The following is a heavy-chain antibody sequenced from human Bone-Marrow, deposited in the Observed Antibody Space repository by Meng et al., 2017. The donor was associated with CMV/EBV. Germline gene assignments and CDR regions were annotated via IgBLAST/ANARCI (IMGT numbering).Heavy chain of an antibody. CDR3: ARVPGSGSYPRRYYYYYGMDV. D-gene: IGHD3-10*01. Sequence: SETLSLTCTVSGGSISSYYWSWIRQPPGKGLEWIGEINHSGSTNYNPSLKSRVTISVDTSKNQFSLKLSSVTAADTAVYYCARVPGSGSYPRRYYYYYGMDVWGQGTTVTVSS. J-gene: IGHJ6*02. V-gene: IGHV4-34*01. CDR1: GGSISSYY. CDR2: INHSGST.